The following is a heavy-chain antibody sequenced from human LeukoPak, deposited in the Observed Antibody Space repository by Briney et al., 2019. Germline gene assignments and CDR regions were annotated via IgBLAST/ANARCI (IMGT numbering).Heavy chain of an antibody. CDR2: INPSGGST. Sequence: ASVKVSCKASGGTFSSYAISWVRQAPGQGLEWMGIINPSGGSTSYAQKFQGRVTMTRDTSTSTVYMELSSLRSEDTAVYYCARGRRIQYYYDSSGYYASDIWGQGTMVTVSS. V-gene: IGHV1-46*01. J-gene: IGHJ3*02. D-gene: IGHD3-22*01. CDR3: ARGRRIQYYYDSSGYYASDI. CDR1: GGTFSSYA.